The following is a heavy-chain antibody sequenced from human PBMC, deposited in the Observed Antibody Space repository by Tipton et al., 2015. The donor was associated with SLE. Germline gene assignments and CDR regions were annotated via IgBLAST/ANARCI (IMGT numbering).Heavy chain of an antibody. V-gene: IGHV4-34*01. D-gene: IGHD3-10*01. CDR2: INHSGST. J-gene: IGHJ4*02. CDR1: GFTFSNAW. CDR3: ARGFTMVRGLFDY. Sequence: LRLSCAASGFTFSNAWMSWVRQPPGKGLEWIGEINHSGSTNYNPSLKSRVTISVDTSKNQFSLKLSSVTAADTAVYYCARGFTMVRGLFDYWGQGTLVTVSS.